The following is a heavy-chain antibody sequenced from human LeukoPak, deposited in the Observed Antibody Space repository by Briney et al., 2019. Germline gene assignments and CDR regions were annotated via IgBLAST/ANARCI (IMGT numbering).Heavy chain of an antibody. Sequence: SQTLSLTCAVSGGSISSGGYSWSWIRQPPGKGLERIGYIYHSGSTYYNPSLKSRVTISVDRSKNQFSLKLSSVTAADTAVYYCARSHPLLRYFDWLYYFDYWGQGTLVTVSS. CDR3: ARSHPLLRYFDWLYYFDY. CDR2: IYHSGST. D-gene: IGHD3-9*01. J-gene: IGHJ4*02. V-gene: IGHV4-30-2*01. CDR1: GGSISSGGYS.